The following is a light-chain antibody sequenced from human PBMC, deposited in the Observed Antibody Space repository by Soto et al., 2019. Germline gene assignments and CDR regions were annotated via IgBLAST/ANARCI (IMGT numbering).Light chain of an antibody. CDR3: QQYNTYWT. CDR2: DAS. V-gene: IGKV1-5*01. J-gene: IGKJ1*01. Sequence: DLQMTKSPSTLSASVGDRITITCRASQSISSWVAWYQQKPGKPPKLLIYDASSLESGVPSRLSGSGSGTEFTLTISSLKPDDDATYYCQQYNTYWTFGHGTKVDI. CDR1: QSISSW.